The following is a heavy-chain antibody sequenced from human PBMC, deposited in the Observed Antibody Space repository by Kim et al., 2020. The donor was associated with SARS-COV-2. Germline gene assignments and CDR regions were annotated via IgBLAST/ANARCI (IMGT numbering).Heavy chain of an antibody. D-gene: IGHD3-10*01. J-gene: IGHJ3*02. CDR3: ASFYYGSGSFIHAFDI. Sequence: SLTIRVPISVDTSKNQFSLKLSSVTAADTAVYYCASFYYGSGSFIHAFDIWGQGTMVTVSS. V-gene: IGHV4-34*01.